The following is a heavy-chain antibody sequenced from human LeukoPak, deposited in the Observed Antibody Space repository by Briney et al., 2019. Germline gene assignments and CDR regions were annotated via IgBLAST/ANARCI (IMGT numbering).Heavy chain of an antibody. CDR2: IYSGGST. D-gene: IGHD3-10*01. V-gene: IGHV3-53*01. Sequence: GGSLRPSCAASGFTFSSYSMNWVRQAPGKGLEWVSVIYSGGSTYYADSVKGRFTISRDNSKNTLYLQMNSLRAEDTAAYYCARVPNYGSGSGFDPWGQGTLVTVSS. CDR3: ARVPNYGSGSGFDP. J-gene: IGHJ5*02. CDR1: GFTFSSYS.